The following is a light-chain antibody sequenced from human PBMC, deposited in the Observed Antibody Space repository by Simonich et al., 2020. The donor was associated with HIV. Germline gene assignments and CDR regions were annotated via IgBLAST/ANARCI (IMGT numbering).Light chain of an antibody. CDR1: NSDVGGYNY. J-gene: IGLJ3*02. CDR2: DVS. Sequence: QSALTQPASVSGSPGQSITISCTGTNSDVGGYNYVSWYQQHPGKAPKVMIYDVSNRPSGVSNRFSGSKSGNTASLTISGLQAEDEADYYCSSFTNSRTLVFGGGTKLTVL. V-gene: IGLV2-14*03. CDR3: SSFTNSRTLV.